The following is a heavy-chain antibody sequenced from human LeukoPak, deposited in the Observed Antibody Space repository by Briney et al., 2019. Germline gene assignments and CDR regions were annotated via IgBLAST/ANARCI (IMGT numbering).Heavy chain of an antibody. CDR1: GFTFSSYE. J-gene: IGHJ4*02. Sequence: GGSLRLSCAASGFTFSSYEMNWVRQAPGKGLEWVSVIYSGGSTYYADSVKGRFTISRDNSKNTLYLQMNSLRAEDTAVYYCARTGVLAAAFDYWGQGTLVTVSS. V-gene: IGHV3-66*01. D-gene: IGHD6-13*01. CDR3: ARTGVLAAAFDY. CDR2: IYSGGST.